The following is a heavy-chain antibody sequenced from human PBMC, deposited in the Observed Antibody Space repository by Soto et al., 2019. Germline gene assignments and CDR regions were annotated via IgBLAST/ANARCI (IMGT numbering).Heavy chain of an antibody. CDR1: GFTFSSYA. J-gene: IGHJ4*02. V-gene: IGHV3-30-3*01. D-gene: IGHD6-19*01. Sequence: QVQLVESGGGVVQPGRSLRLSCAASGFTFSSYAMHWVSQAPGKGLEWVAVISYDGSNKYYADSVKGRFTISRDNSKNTLYLQMNSLRAEDTAVYYCARDDAVAGTYWGQGTLVTVSS. CDR2: ISYDGSNK. CDR3: ARDDAVAGTY.